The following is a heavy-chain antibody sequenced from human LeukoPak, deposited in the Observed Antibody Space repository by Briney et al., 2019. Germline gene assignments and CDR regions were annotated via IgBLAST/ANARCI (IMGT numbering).Heavy chain of an antibody. CDR3: AKDTGGNEAYFYAMDV. CDR1: GFTFSNYA. CDR2: INWNSDTK. J-gene: IGHJ6*02. Sequence: GGSPRLSCVASGFTFSNYAMNWVRQAPGKGLEWVSAINWNSDTKAYADSVKGRFTISRDRARNSLYLQMDSLRPEDTALYYCAKDTGGNEAYFYAMDVWGQGTSVTVSS. D-gene: IGHD4-23*01. V-gene: IGHV3-9*01.